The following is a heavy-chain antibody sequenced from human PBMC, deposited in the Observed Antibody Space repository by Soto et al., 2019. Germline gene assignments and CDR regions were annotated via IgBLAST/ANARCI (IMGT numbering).Heavy chain of an antibody. D-gene: IGHD6-13*01. CDR1: GYTFTSYG. CDR3: ARDRSSDDAFDI. CDR2: ISAYNGNT. V-gene: IGHV1-18*01. J-gene: IGHJ3*02. Sequence: PSVKVSCKASGYTFTSYGISWVRQAPGQGLEWMGWISAYNGNTNYAQKLQGRVTMTTDTSTSTAYMELRSLRSDDTAVYYCARDRSSDDAFDIWGQGTMVTVSS.